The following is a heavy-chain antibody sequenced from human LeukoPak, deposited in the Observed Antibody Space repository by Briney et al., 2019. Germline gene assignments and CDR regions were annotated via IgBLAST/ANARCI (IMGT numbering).Heavy chain of an antibody. CDR3: TTDRHYYDSSGYYLFWFDP. J-gene: IGHJ5*02. CDR1: GFTLSNAW. Sequence: GGSLRLSCAASGFTLSNAWMSWVRQAPGKGLEWVGRIKSKTDGGTTDYAAPVKGRFTISRDDSKNTLYLQMNSLKTEDTAVYYCTTDRHYYDSSGYYLFWFDPWGQGTLVTVSS. V-gene: IGHV3-15*01. CDR2: IKSKTDGGTT. D-gene: IGHD3-22*01.